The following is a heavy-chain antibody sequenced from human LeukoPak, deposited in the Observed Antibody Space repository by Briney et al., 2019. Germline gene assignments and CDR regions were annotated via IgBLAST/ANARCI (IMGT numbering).Heavy chain of an antibody. CDR3: ARVGYGSGSYSDY. CDR2: IYTSGST. CDR1: GGSISSGSYY. D-gene: IGHD3-10*01. V-gene: IGHV4-61*02. Sequence: SETLSLTCTVSGGSISSGSYYLSWIRQPAGKGLEWIGCIYTSGSTNYNPSLKSRVTISVDTSKNQFSLKLSSVTAADTAVYYCARVGYGSGSYSDYWGQGTLVTVSS. J-gene: IGHJ4*02.